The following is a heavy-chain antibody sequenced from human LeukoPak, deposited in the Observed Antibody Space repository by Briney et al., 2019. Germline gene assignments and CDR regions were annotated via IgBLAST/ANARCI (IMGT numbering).Heavy chain of an antibody. V-gene: IGHV1-46*01. D-gene: IGHD3-3*02. CDR2: NNPNGGGT. Sequence: GPSVKIFCKASGYRFTSYYVNWVRQAPGQGLEWMGMNNPNGGGTTYTGKFQGRVTMTRDTSTSTVYMELSSLRPDDTAVYYCARDPISSNWPRGHFFDPWGQGTLVTVSS. CDR1: GYRFTSYY. CDR3: ARDPISSNWPRGHFFDP. J-gene: IGHJ5*02.